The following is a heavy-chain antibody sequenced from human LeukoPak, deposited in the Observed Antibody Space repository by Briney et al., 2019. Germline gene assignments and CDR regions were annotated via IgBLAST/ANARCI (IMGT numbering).Heavy chain of an antibody. J-gene: IGHJ4*02. CDR3: ARSGSNSYYFDY. CDR2: IYYSGST. D-gene: IGHD4-11*01. V-gene: IGHV4-59*01. CDR1: GGSISSYY. Sequence: SETLSLTCTVSGGSISSYYWSWIRQPPGKGLEWIGHIYYSGSTNYNPSLKSRVTISVDTSKNQFSLKLSSVTAADTAVYYCARSGSNSYYFDYWGKGTLVTVSS.